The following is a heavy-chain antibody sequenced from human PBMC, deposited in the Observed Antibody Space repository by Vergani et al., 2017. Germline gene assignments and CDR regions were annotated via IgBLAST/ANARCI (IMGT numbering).Heavy chain of an antibody. V-gene: IGHV1-2*02. Sequence: QVQLVQSGAEVKKPGASVKVSCKASGYTFTGYYMHWVRQAPGQGLEWMGWINPNSGGTNYAQKFQGRVTMTRDTSISTAYMELSRLRADYTAVYYCAAMYYDILTGYREVFDYWGQGTLVTVSS. CDR3: AAMYYDILTGYREVFDY. CDR2: INPNSGGT. J-gene: IGHJ4*02. D-gene: IGHD3-9*01. CDR1: GYTFTGYY.